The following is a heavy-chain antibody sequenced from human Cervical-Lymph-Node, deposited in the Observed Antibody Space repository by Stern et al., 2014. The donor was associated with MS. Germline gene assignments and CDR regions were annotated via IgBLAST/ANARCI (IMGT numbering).Heavy chain of an antibody. CDR2: ISGSGGNT. D-gene: IGHD6-19*01. CDR1: EFTFNNYA. V-gene: IGHV3-23*04. CDR3: AKGRNIAVSGANGIFEY. Sequence: EVQLVESGGGLVQPGGSLRLSCAASEFTFNNYAMSWVRQAPGKGLDWVSTISGSGGNTYYADSVKGRFTISRDNSMNTLFLQMNSLRADDTAIYYCAKGRNIAVSGANGIFEYWGQGALVTVSS. J-gene: IGHJ4*02.